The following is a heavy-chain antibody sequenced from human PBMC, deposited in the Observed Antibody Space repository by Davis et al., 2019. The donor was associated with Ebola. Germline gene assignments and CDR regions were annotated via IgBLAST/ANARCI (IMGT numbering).Heavy chain of an antibody. CDR3: ARAPVDYYDSSGYFNYFDY. Sequence: PSETLSLTCTVSGGSISSGDYYWSWIRQPPGKGLEWIGYIYYSGSTYYNPSLKSRVTISVDTSKNQFSLKLSSVTAADTAVYYCARAPVDYYDSSGYFNYFDYWGQGTLVTVSS. J-gene: IGHJ4*02. CDR1: GGSISSGDYY. D-gene: IGHD3-22*01. V-gene: IGHV4-30-4*01. CDR2: IYYSGST.